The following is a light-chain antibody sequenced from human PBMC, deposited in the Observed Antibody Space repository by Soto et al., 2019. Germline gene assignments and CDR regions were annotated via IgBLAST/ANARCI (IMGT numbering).Light chain of an antibody. V-gene: IGKV3-11*01. Sequence: ESVVSLSPATLSLSKGERATLSCRTSQIVGSSLAWYQQKPGQAPRLLIYDTSNRATGVPARFSGSGSETDFSLTISSLEPEDSAVYYCQQRTRWPAAVITFGPGTRLEIK. CDR3: QQRTRWPAAVIT. CDR2: DTS. CDR1: QIVGSS. J-gene: IGKJ5*01.